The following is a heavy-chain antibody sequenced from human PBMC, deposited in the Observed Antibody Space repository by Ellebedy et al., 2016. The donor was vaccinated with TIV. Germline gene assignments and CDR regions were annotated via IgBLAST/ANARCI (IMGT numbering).Heavy chain of an antibody. CDR2: ISNTGST. CDR3: AKARNTVIVPAARGSPFDS. D-gene: IGHD2-2*01. V-gene: IGHV4-59*12. Sequence: SETLSLXXTVSGVSISSFYWSWIRQPPGKGLEYIGSISNTGSTNYNPSLKSRVTMSVDTSKNQFSLKLSSVTAADTALYYCAKARNTVIVPAARGSPFDSWGQGALVTVSS. J-gene: IGHJ4*02. CDR1: GVSISSFY.